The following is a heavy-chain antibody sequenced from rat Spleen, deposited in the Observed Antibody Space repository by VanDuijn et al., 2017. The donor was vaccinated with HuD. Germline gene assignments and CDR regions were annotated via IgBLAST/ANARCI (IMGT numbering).Heavy chain of an antibody. CDR1: GFTFSNYY. J-gene: IGHJ4*01. CDR2: ISSDGGRN. CDR3: TRGYVMDA. V-gene: IGHV5-25*01. Sequence: EVQLVESDGGLVQSGRSMKLSCAALGFTFSNYYMAWVRQAPTKGLEWVATISSDGGRNFYRDSVKGRFTISRDNAKNTQYLQMDSLRSEDTATYYCTRGYVMDAWGQGASVTVSS.